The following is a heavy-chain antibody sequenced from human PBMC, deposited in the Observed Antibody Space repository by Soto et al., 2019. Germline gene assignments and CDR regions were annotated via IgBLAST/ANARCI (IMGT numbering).Heavy chain of an antibody. D-gene: IGHD3-10*01. CDR2: ISYDGSNK. J-gene: IGHJ4*02. Sequence: QVQLVESGGGVVQPGRSLRLSCAASGFTFSSYAMHWVRQAPGKGLEWVAVISYDGSNKYYADSVKGRFTISRDNSKNTLYLQTNSLRAEATAVYYCARDPMGRYYGAGSYYFDYWGQGTLVTVSS. CDR1: GFTFSSYA. CDR3: ARDPMGRYYGAGSYYFDY. V-gene: IGHV3-30-3*01.